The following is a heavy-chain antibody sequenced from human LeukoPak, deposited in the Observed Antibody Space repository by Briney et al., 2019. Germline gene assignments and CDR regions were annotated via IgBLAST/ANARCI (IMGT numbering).Heavy chain of an antibody. CDR3: ARGLHCSSTSCYYYYGMDV. V-gene: IGHV3-21*01. Sequence: GGSLRLSCAASGFTFSSYSMNWVRQAPGKGLEWVSSISSSSSYIYYADSVKGRFTISRDNAKNSLYLQMNSLRAEDTAVYYCARGLHCSSTSCYYYYGMDVWGQGTTVTVSS. CDR2: ISSSSSYI. CDR1: GFTFSSYS. D-gene: IGHD2-2*01. J-gene: IGHJ6*02.